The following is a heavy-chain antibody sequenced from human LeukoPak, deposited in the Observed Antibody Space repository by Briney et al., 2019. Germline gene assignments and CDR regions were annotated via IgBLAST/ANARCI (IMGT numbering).Heavy chain of an antibody. Sequence: PGGSLRLSCAASGFTFSSHRMMWAPHPPGKGLEWVSSISSSSSYIYYAVSVKGRVTISRDNAKNPLYLQMNSLRAEDTAVYYCARDLYTVFGVVNTFDFWGQGTLVTVSS. J-gene: IGHJ4*02. CDR3: ARDLYTVFGVVNTFDF. D-gene: IGHD3-3*01. CDR2: ISSSSSYI. CDR1: GFTFSSHR. V-gene: IGHV3-21*01.